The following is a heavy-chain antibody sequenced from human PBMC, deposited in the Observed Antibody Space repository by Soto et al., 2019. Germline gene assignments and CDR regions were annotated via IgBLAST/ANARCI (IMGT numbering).Heavy chain of an antibody. CDR3: ARGTLYSTTDY. V-gene: IGHV4-59*01. CDR2: IYYSGST. Sequence: SETLSLTCTVSGGSISSYYWSWIRQPPGKGLEWIGYIYYSGSTNYNPSLKSRVTISVDTSKNQFSLKLSSVTAADTAVYYCARGTLYSTTDYWGQGTLVTVSS. D-gene: IGHD6-13*01. CDR1: GGSISSYY. J-gene: IGHJ4*02.